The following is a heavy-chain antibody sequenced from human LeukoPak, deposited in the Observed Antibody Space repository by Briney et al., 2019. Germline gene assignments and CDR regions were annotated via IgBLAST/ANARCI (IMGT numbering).Heavy chain of an antibody. V-gene: IGHV1-69*04. CDR3: ARDRGQYYYDSSGYTFDY. CDR1: GGTLSSYA. CDR2: IIPILGIA. J-gene: IGHJ4*02. D-gene: IGHD3-22*01. Sequence: ASVKVSCKASGGTLSSYAISWVRQAPGQGLEWMGRIIPILGIANYAQKFQGRVTITADKSTSTAYMELSSLRSEDTAVYYCARDRGQYYYDSSGYTFDYWGQGTLVTVSS.